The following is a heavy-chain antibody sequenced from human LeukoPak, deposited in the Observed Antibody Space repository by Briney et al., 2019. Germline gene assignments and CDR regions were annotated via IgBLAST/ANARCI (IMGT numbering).Heavy chain of an antibody. CDR2: GST. D-gene: IGHD4-11*01. J-gene: IGHJ4*02. V-gene: IGHV4-34*01. CDR3: ARTLQYFDY. Sequence: GSTNYNPSLKSRVTISVDTSKNQFSLKLSSGTAADTAVYYCARTLQYFDYWGQGTLVTVSS.